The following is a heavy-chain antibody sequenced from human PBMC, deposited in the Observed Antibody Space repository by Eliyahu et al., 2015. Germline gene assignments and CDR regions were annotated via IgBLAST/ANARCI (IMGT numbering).Heavy chain of an antibody. V-gene: IGHV4-4*08. D-gene: IGHD4-17*01. Sequence: QVQLQESGPGLVXASEXLSLTCTXSXGSITTSSWSWIRQPXGKGLEWIGFIYKSGITNYNPSLNSRVTIXVDTSKNQFSLRVSSVTAADTAVYYCASAXGDPILGIDYWGPGTLVTVSS. CDR3: ASAXGDPILGIDY. J-gene: IGHJ4*02. CDR1: XGSITTSS. CDR2: IYKSGIT.